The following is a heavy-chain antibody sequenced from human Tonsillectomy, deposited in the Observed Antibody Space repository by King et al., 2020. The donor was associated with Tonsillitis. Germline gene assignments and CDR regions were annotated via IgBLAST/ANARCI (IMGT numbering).Heavy chain of an antibody. Sequence: PLQESGPGLVKPSETLSLTCTVSGGSISSFYWSWLRQPPGKGLEWIGYIHYSGSTNYNPSLKSRVTISMDTSKNQFSLKLSSVTAADTAVYYCARDGAVAGNWFDHWGQGTLVTVSS. J-gene: IGHJ5*02. CDR1: GGSISSFY. CDR3: ARDGAVAGNWFDH. V-gene: IGHV4-59*01. D-gene: IGHD6-19*01. CDR2: IHYSGST.